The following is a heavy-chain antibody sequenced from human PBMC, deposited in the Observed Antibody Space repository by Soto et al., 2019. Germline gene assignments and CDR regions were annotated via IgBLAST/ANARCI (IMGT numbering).Heavy chain of an antibody. J-gene: IGHJ4*02. CDR1: GFTFSNYA. CDR2: TSYDGNNE. CDR3: AKDKGVFNWATSYFDY. V-gene: IGHV3-30*18. Sequence: GGSLRLSCAASGFTFSNYAMHWVRQAPGKGLEWVALTSYDGNNEYYTDSVKGRFTVSRDNSKNTLFLQMNSPRPEDTAVYYCAKDKGVFNWATSYFDYWGQGALVTVSS. D-gene: IGHD1-1*01.